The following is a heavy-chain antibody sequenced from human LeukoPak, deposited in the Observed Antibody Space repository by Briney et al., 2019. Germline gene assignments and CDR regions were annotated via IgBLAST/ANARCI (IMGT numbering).Heavy chain of an antibody. CDR3: ARAYENSSGYYYFPDAFDI. Sequence: SETLSLTCTVSGGSISSYYWSWIRQPPGKGLEWIGYIYYSGSTNYNPSLKSRVTISVDTSKNQFFLKLSSVTAADTAVYYCARAYENSSGYYYFPDAFDIWGQGTMVTVSS. J-gene: IGHJ3*02. CDR2: IYYSGST. CDR1: GGSISSYY. V-gene: IGHV4-59*01. D-gene: IGHD3-22*01.